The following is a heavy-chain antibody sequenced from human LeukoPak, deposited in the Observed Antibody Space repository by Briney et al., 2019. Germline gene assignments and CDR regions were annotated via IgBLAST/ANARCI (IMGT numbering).Heavy chain of an antibody. CDR1: GFTFSSYA. J-gene: IGHJ4*02. Sequence: PGGSLRLSCAASGFTFSSYAMNWVRQAPGKGLEWVSAISGSGGSTYYADSVKGRFTISRDNSKNTLYLQMNTLRAEDTAVYYCARDMAVAGIDYWGQGTLVTVSS. CDR2: ISGSGGST. D-gene: IGHD6-19*01. CDR3: ARDMAVAGIDY. V-gene: IGHV3-23*01.